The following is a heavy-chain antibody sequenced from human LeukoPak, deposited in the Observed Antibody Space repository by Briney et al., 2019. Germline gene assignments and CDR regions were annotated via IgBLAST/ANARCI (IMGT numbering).Heavy chain of an antibody. CDR2: IQYDGSNK. V-gene: IGHV3-30*02. D-gene: IGHD3-10*01. CDR1: GFTFSSYG. CDR3: ARSLTMVRAYDY. Sequence: GGSLRLSCAASGFTFSSYGMHWVRQAPGKGLEWVTFIQYDGSNKYYADSVKGRFTISRDNSKNTVYLQMKSLRTEDTAVYYCARSLTMVRAYDYWGQGTLVTVSS. J-gene: IGHJ4*02.